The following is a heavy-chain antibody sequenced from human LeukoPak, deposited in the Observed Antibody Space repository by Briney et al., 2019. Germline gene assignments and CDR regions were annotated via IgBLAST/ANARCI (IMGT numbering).Heavy chain of an antibody. D-gene: IGHD3-16*01. Sequence: SETLSLTCTVSDGSISGYYWTWIRQPPGKGLEWLGYISYTGSTNYSPSLKSRVTISVDTSKNQFSLNLSSVTAADTAVYYCASRPFLWGFAYWGQGTLVTVSS. V-gene: IGHV4-59*08. CDR3: ASRPFLWGFAY. CDR1: DGSISGYY. J-gene: IGHJ4*02. CDR2: ISYTGST.